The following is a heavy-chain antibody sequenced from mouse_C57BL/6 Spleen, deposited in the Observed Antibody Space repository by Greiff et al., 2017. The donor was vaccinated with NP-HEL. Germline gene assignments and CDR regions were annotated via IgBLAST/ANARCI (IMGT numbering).Heavy chain of an antibody. CDR1: GFTFSSYG. V-gene: IGHV5-6*02. CDR2: ISSGGSYT. D-gene: IGHD1-1*01. J-gene: IGHJ2*01. Sequence: DVKLVESGGDLVKPGGSLKLSCAASGFTFSSYGMSWVRQTPDKRLEWVATISSGGSYTYYPDSVKGRFTISRDNAKNTLYLQMSSLKSEDTAMYYCARLDYGSDYFDYWGQGTTLTVSS. CDR3: ARLDYGSDYFDY.